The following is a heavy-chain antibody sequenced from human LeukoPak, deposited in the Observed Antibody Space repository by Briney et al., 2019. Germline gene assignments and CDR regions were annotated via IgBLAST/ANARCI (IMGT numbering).Heavy chain of an antibody. CDR3: ARRAVAFDY. CDR2: VYYSGNI. J-gene: IGHJ4*02. CDR1: GGSISSSSYY. D-gene: IGHD6-19*01. V-gene: IGHV4-39*07. Sequence: SETLSLTCTVSGGSISSSSYYWGWIRQPPGQGLEWIGSVYYSGNIFYNPSLKSRVTISVDTSKNQFSLKLSSVTAADTAVYYCARRAVAFDYWGQGTLVTVSS.